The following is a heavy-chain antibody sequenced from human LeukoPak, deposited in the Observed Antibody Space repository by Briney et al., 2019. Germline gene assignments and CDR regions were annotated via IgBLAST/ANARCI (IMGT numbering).Heavy chain of an antibody. V-gene: IGHV4-61*08. CDR2: IYYSGST. J-gene: IGHJ4*02. D-gene: IGHD5-12*01. CDR1: GGSISSGGYY. CDR3: AREGGYSGYDFDY. Sequence: PSETLSLTCTVSGGSISSGGYYWSWIRQPPGKGLEWIGYIYYSGSTNYNPSLKSRVTISVDTSKNQFSLKLSSVTAADTAVYYCAREGGYSGYDFDYWGQGTLVTVSS.